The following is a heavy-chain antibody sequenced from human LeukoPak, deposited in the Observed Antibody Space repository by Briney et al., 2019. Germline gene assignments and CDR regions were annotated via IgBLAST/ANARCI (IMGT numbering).Heavy chain of an antibody. V-gene: IGHV1-69*06. CDR2: IIPMFGAV. D-gene: IGHD3-22*01. Sequence: GSSVKVSCKASVCTFSSYVISWVRQAPGQGLQWMGGIIPMFGAVNYAQKFQGRVTITADKSTGTAYMELSSLRSQDTAVYYCVRDYDISGPQKNFFDYWGQGTLVTVSS. CDR3: VRDYDISGPQKNFFDY. CDR1: VCTFSSYV. J-gene: IGHJ4*02.